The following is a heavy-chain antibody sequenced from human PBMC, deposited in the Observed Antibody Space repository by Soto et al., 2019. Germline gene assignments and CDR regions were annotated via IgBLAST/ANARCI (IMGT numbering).Heavy chain of an antibody. V-gene: IGHV4-31*03. CDR3: ARRGGGDYLFDS. D-gene: IGHD4-17*01. CDR1: GGSISSGGYY. CDR2: IYYSGST. J-gene: IGHJ4*02. Sequence: LSLTCTVSGGSISSGGYYWSWIRQHPGKGLEWIGYIYYSGSTYYNPSLKSRVSISVDTSKNEFSLKLTSITAADTAIYFCARRGGGDYLFDSWGQGILVTVSS.